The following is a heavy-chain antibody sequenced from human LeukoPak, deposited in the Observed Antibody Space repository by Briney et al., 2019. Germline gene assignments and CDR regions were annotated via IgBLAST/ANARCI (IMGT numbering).Heavy chain of an antibody. CDR3: ARAESDWKNAYYYYYIDV. V-gene: IGHV4-4*07. D-gene: IGHD1-1*01. J-gene: IGHJ6*03. CDR1: GGSISGYY. CDR2: IHSSGNT. Sequence: SETLSLTCSVSGGSISGYYWSWIRQSAGKGLEWIGRIHSSGNTNYNPSLKSRVTMSVDSSREQFSLNLNSLTAADTAVYYCARAESDWKNAYYYYYIDVWGKGTTVTVSS.